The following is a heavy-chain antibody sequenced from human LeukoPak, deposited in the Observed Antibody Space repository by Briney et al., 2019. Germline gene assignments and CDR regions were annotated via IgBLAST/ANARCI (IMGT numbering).Heavy chain of an antibody. CDR3: ARDGPLGFDP. J-gene: IGHJ5*02. Sequence: GGSLRLSCAASGFTFRSYWMSWVRQAPGKGLEWVANIKQDGSEKYYVDSVKGRFTISRDNAKNSLYLQMNSLRAEDTAVYYCARDGPLGFDPWGQGTLVTVSS. CDR2: IKQDGSEK. CDR1: GFTFRSYW. V-gene: IGHV3-7*01.